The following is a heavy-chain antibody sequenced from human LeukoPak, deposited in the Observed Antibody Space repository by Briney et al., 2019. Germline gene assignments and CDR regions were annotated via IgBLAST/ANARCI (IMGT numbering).Heavy chain of an antibody. CDR3: ARSGGIYYVLDY. Sequence: GRSLRLSCAASGFSLSDYAMHWVRQAPGKGLEWVALIWDDGIDKYYADSVKGRFTISRDNSKNTLFLQVSSLRAEDTAVYYCARSGGIYYVLDYWGLGTLVTVSS. J-gene: IGHJ4*02. D-gene: IGHD1-26*01. CDR1: GFSLSDYA. CDR2: IWDDGIDK. V-gene: IGHV3-33*01.